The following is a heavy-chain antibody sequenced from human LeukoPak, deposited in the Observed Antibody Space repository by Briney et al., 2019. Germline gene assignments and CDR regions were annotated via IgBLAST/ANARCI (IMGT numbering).Heavy chain of an antibody. Sequence: SETLSLTCAVSGYSISSGYYWGWIRQPPGKGLEWIGSIYHSGSTYYNPSLKSRVTISVDTSKNQFSLKLSSVTAADTAMYYCARTHYYGSGTLGWGQGTLVTVSS. D-gene: IGHD3-10*01. CDR3: ARTHYYGSGTLG. CDR2: IYHSGST. V-gene: IGHV4-38-2*01. J-gene: IGHJ4*02. CDR1: GYSISSGYY.